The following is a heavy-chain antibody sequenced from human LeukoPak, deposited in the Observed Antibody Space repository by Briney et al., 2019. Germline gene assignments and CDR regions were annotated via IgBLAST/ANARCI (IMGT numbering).Heavy chain of an antibody. V-gene: IGHV3-23*01. CDR1: GFTFNIYA. Sequence: QTGGSLRLSCAASGFTFNIYAMTWVRQAPGKGLEWVSGITAGGGNTFHADSVRGRFTISRDNSKNVVYLHMNSLRAEDTAVYYCAKDTYSYRAFDIWGQGTMVTVSS. CDR3: AKDTYSYRAFDI. D-gene: IGHD5-18*01. CDR2: ITAGGGNT. J-gene: IGHJ3*02.